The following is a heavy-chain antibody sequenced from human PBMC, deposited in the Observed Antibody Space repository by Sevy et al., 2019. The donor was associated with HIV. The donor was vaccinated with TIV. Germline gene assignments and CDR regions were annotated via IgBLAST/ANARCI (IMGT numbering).Heavy chain of an antibody. Sequence: GGSLRLSCVASGFTFSRYGMHWVRQAPGKGLEWVAVISYDGSNQYYAYSVKGRFTISRDNSENTLFLQMNSLRAEDTAVYYCAKDDSYNQPLDYFYAMDVWGQGTTVTVSS. V-gene: IGHV3-30*18. CDR1: GFTFSRYG. D-gene: IGHD1-20*01. CDR2: ISYDGSNQ. J-gene: IGHJ6*02. CDR3: AKDDSYNQPLDYFYAMDV.